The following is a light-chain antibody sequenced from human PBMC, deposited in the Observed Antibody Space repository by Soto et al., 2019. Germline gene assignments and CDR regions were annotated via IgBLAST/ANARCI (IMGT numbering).Light chain of an antibody. Sequence: DIQMTQSPSSLSSCIGYIFTITWRASQSITNYLNWYQQKPGKAPKVLIYAASSLKSGVPPRFSGRGSGTDFTLTISSLQPEDIATYYCQQSYSTPITFGQGTRLEI. J-gene: IGKJ5*01. CDR3: QQSYSTPIT. V-gene: IGKV1-39*01. CDR1: QSITNY. CDR2: AAS.